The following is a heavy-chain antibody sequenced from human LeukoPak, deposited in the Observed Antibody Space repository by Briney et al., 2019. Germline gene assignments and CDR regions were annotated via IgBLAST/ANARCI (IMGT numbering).Heavy chain of an antibody. D-gene: IGHD2-2*01. V-gene: IGHV4-61*01. CDR2: IYYSGST. Sequence: SETLSLTCTVSGGSVSSGSYYWSWIRQPPGKGLEWIGYIYYSGSTNYNPSRKSRVTISVDTSKNQFSLKLSSVTAAGTAVYYCARDSGRGTSSSRLFDYWGQGTLVTVSS. CDR1: GGSVSSGSYY. J-gene: IGHJ4*02. CDR3: ARDSGRGTSSSRLFDY.